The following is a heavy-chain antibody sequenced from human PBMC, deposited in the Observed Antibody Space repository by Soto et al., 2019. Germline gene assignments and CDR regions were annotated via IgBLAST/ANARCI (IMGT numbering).Heavy chain of an antibody. J-gene: IGHJ6*02. CDR3: ASGSHYYYGMDV. CDR2: IDPSDSYT. CDR1: GYIFTSYW. Sequence: PGESLKISCKCSGYIFTSYWISWVRQMPGKGLEWMGRIDPSDSYTNYSPSFQRHVTISADKSISTAYLQWSSLKASDTAMYYCASGSHYYYGMDVWGQGTTVTVSS. V-gene: IGHV5-10-1*01.